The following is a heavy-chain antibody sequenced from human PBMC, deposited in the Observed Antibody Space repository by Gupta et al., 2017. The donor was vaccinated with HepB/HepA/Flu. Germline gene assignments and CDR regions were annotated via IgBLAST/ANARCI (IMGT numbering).Heavy chain of an antibody. CDR1: SYY. V-gene: IGHV4-39*02. Sequence: SYYSDWIRQPPGKGLEWIGTIYYSGTTYYNPSLKSRVSISVDTSKNHFSLHLSSVTAADTAVYFCARRSATLSYFEYWGQGTLVTVSS. J-gene: IGHJ4*02. D-gene: IGHD5-24*01. CDR2: IYYSGTT. CDR3: ARRSATLSYFEY.